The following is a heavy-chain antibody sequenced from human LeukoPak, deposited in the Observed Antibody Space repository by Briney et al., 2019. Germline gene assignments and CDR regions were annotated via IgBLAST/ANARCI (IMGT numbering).Heavy chain of an antibody. CDR3: ARGPIVVVPAAPDYYYMDV. Sequence: ASVKVSCKASGGTFSSYTISWVRQAPGQGLEWMERIIPILGIANYAQKFQGRVTITADKSTSTAYMELSSLRSEDTAVYYCARGPIVVVPAAPDYYYMDVWGKGTTVTVSS. CDR2: IIPILGIA. D-gene: IGHD2-2*01. V-gene: IGHV1-69*02. J-gene: IGHJ6*03. CDR1: GGTFSSYT.